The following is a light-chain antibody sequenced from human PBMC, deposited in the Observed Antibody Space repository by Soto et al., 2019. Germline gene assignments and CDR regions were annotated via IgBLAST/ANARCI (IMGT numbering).Light chain of an antibody. Sequence: DIQMTQSPSSLSASVGDRVTITCRASQGIRNDLGWYQQKPGKAPKRLIYAASSLQSGVPSRFSGSRPGTEFNITISSLKHEDFATYYCQQDNSYPTWTFGQGTKV. V-gene: IGKV1-17*01. CDR1: QGIRND. CDR3: QQDNSYPTWT. CDR2: AAS. J-gene: IGKJ1*01.